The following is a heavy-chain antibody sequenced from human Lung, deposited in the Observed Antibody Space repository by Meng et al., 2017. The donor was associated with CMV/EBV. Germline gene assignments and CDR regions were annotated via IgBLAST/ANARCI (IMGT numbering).Heavy chain of an antibody. J-gene: IGHJ5*01. D-gene: IGHD3-3*01. CDR2: IYHDGKT. CDR3: VRCGFWSAFHKAGWFDS. CDR1: GFTVRTNY. V-gene: IGHV3-66*02. Sequence: GESLKISCAASGFTVRTNYMSWVRQTPGKGLEWVSVIYHDGKTNNADSVEGRFTISRDNSKNTLFLQMSRLRAEDTAVYYCVRCGFWSAFHKAGWFDSWGQGIPVXVSS.